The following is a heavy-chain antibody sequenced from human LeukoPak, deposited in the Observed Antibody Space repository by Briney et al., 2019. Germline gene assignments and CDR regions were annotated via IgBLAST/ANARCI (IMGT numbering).Heavy chain of an antibody. CDR1: GFTFSSYS. CDR2: ISSSSSYI. V-gene: IGHV3-21*01. Sequence: SGGSLRLSCAASGFTFSSYSMNWVRQAPGKGLEWVSSISSSSSYIYYADSVKGRFTISRDNAKNSLYLQMNSLRAEDTAVYYCARHRGYSSSWYYFDYWGQGTLVTVSS. J-gene: IGHJ4*02. CDR3: ARHRGYSSSWYYFDY. D-gene: IGHD6-13*01.